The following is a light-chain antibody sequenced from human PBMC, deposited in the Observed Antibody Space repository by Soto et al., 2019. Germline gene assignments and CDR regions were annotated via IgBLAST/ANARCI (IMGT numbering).Light chain of an antibody. CDR2: GAS. J-gene: IGKJ1*01. CDR3: QQYGP. CDR1: QSVSSGY. V-gene: IGKV3-20*01. Sequence: EIVVTKSPGTLSLSPGERATLSCRASQSVSSGYLAWYQQKPGQAPRLVIFGASSRATGIPDRFSGSGSGTDFTLTISRLEPEDFAVYYCQQYGPFGQGTKVDI.